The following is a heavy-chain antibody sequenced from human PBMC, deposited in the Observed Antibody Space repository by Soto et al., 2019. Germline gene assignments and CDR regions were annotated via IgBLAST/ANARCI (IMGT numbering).Heavy chain of an antibody. J-gene: IGHJ4*02. Sequence: SLRLSCVASGFTFSSYGMHWVRQAPGKGLAWVSVIWYDASDKYYAESVKGRFTISCDNTKNTMYLQMNSLRAEDTAVYYCQRDSIGPGIFEYWGQGTLVTV. CDR1: GFTFSSYG. D-gene: IGHD6-25*01. CDR2: IWYDASDK. CDR3: QRDSIGPGIFEY. V-gene: IGHV3-33*01.